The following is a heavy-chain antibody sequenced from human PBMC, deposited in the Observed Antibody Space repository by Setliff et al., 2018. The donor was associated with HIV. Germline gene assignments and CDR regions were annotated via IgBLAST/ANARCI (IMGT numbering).Heavy chain of an antibody. Sequence: SETLSLTCAVSGVSINNSYWWSWFRQSPGQGPEWIGEIYHSGNANYNLSLKSRVTISVDKSKNHLTLKLISMTAAGTAVYYCARLDWVVVDADTYNWFDPWGQGTLVTVSS. CDR2: IYHSGNA. V-gene: IGHV4-4*02. CDR3: ARLDWVVVDADTYNWFDP. CDR1: GVSINNSYW. J-gene: IGHJ5*02. D-gene: IGHD2-15*01.